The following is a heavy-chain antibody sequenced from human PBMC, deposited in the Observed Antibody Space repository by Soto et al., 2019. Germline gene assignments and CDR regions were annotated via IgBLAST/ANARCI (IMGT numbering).Heavy chain of an antibody. J-gene: IGHJ3*02. D-gene: IGHD6-13*01. CDR2: INAGNGNT. CDR1: GYTFTSYA. V-gene: IGHV1-3*01. CDR3: ASGSWYDAFDI. Sequence: QVQLVQSGAEVKKPVASVKVSCKASGYTFTSYAMHWVRQAPGQRLEWMGWINAGNGNTKYSQKFQGRVTITRDTSASAAYMELSSLRSEDTAVYYCASGSWYDAFDIWGQGTMVTVFS.